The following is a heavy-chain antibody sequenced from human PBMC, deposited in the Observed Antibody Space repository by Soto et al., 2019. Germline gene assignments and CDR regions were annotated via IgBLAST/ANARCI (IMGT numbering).Heavy chain of an antibody. J-gene: IGHJ5*02. V-gene: IGHV1-8*01. CDR1: GYSFTNND. Sequence: VASVKVSCKASGYSFTNNDVSWVRQAIGQGLEWMGWMNPGSGDTGYAQKFQGRVTMTRDISTATAYMELSSLRSDDTATYYCARMATFGSLNWFDPWGQGTLVTVSS. D-gene: IGHD3-16*01. CDR2: MNPGSGDT. CDR3: ARMATFGSLNWFDP.